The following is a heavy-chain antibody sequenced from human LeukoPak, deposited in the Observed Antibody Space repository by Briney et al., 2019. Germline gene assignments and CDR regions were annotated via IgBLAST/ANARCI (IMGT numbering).Heavy chain of an antibody. J-gene: IGHJ4*02. D-gene: IGHD3-22*01. CDR2: ISSSRSYI. Sequence: GGSLRLSCAASGFTGSRSFMTWVRQAPGKGLEWVSSISSSRSYIYYGDSVKGRFTISRDNAKNSLFLQMNSLRAEDTAVYYCARDRSSGYYVEGFDYWGQGTLVTVSP. CDR1: GFTGSRSF. V-gene: IGHV3-21*01. CDR3: ARDRSSGYYVEGFDY.